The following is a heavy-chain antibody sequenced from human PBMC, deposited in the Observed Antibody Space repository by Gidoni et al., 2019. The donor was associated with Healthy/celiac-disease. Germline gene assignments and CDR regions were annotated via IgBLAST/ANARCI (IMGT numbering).Heavy chain of an antibody. CDR1: GFTFDDYA. D-gene: IGHD3-22*01. V-gene: IGHV3-9*01. CDR3: AKIRSEYYYDSSGYEYFDY. Sequence: EVQLVESGGGLVQPGRSLRLSCAASGFTFDDYAMHWVRQAPGKGLEWVSGISWNSGSIGYADSVKGRFTISRDNAKNSLYLQMNSLRAEDTALYYCAKIRSEYYYDSSGYEYFDYWGQGTLVTVSS. J-gene: IGHJ4*02. CDR2: ISWNSGSI.